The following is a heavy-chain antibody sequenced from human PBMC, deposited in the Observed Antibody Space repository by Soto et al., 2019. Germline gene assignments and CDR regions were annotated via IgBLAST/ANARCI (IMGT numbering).Heavy chain of an antibody. Sequence: ASVKVSCKASGYTFTGYYMHWVRQAPGQGLEWMGWINPNSGGTNYAQKFQGRVTMTRDTSISTAYMELSRLRSDDTAVYYCARDPNYDFWSGGYYGMDVWRQRTTVTVSS. J-gene: IGHJ6*02. D-gene: IGHD3-3*01. CDR3: ARDPNYDFWSGGYYGMDV. CDR1: GYTFTGYY. V-gene: IGHV1-2*02. CDR2: INPNSGGT.